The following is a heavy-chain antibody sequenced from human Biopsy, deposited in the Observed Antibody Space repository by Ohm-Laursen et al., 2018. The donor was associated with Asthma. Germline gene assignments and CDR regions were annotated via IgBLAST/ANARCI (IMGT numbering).Heavy chain of an antibody. D-gene: IGHD3-22*01. Sequence: SLRLSCSAAGFIFSNYGMHWVRQAPGKGLEWVAVISYDGSNKYYADSVKGRFTVSRDNSKSTLYLQMNSLRAEDTAVYFCARPYYSDRSGYYGYWGQGTLVTVSS. CDR3: ARPYYSDRSGYYGY. J-gene: IGHJ4*02. CDR2: ISYDGSNK. CDR1: GFIFSNYG. V-gene: IGHV3-30*03.